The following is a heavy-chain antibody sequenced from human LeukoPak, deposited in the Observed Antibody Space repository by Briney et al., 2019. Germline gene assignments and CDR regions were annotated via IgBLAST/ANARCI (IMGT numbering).Heavy chain of an antibody. CDR2: ISSSSSYI. J-gene: IGHJ4*02. Sequence: GGSLRLSCAASGFTFSSYSMNWVRQAPGKGLEWVSSISSSSSYIYYADSVKGRFTISRDNAKNSLYLQMNSLRAEDTAVYYCARATTPIDYYDSPLPVGYWGQGTLVTVSS. CDR3: ARATTPIDYYDSPLPVGY. V-gene: IGHV3-21*01. D-gene: IGHD3-22*01. CDR1: GFTFSSYS.